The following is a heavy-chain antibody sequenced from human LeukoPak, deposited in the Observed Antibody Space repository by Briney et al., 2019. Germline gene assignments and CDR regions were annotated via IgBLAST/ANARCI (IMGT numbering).Heavy chain of an antibody. D-gene: IGHD1-26*01. J-gene: IGHJ4*02. CDR1: GSSLSTSGVG. CDR2: IYWNDDE. CDR3: AHQNILGGYAPLLYAFDS. V-gene: IGHV2-5*01. Sequence: ESGPTLVKPTQTLTLTCTFSGSSLSTSGVGVDWIRQPPGKALEWLAAIYWNDDERYSPTLKSRLTITKDTSKDQVVLTMTNMSPADTATYFCAHQNILGGYAPLLYAFDSWGQGTLVTVSS.